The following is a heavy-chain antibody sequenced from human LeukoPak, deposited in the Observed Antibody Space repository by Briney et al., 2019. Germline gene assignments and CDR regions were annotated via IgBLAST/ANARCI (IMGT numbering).Heavy chain of an antibody. Sequence: GGSLRLSCAASGFTFSSYSMNWVRQAPGKGLEWVSSISSSSSYIYYADSVKGRFTISRDNAKNSLYLQMNSLRAEDTAVYYCARESRLGIVVVTYTFDYWGQGTLVTVSS. V-gene: IGHV3-21*01. J-gene: IGHJ4*02. CDR3: ARESRLGIVVVTYTFDY. CDR2: ISSSSSYI. D-gene: IGHD3-22*01. CDR1: GFTFSSYS.